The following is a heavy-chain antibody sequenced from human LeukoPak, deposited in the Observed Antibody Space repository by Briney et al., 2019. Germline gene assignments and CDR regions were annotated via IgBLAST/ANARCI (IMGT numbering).Heavy chain of an antibody. CDR3: FRHQVVPGAGADY. V-gene: IGHV3-15*01. J-gene: IGHJ4*02. CDR1: GFTFSYAW. Sequence: GGSLRLSCAASGFTFSYAWMSWVRQAPGKGLEWVGRIKNKADDGTTDYAAPVKGRFTISRDDSKNTLYLQMDSLKTEDTAVYYCFRHQVVPGAGADYWGQGTLVTVSS. CDR2: IKNKADDGTT. D-gene: IGHD6-13*01.